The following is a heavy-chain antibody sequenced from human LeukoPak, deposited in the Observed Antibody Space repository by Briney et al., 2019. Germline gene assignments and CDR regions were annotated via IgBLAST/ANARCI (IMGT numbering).Heavy chain of an antibody. Sequence: GGSLRLSCAASGFTFSSYSMDWVRQAPGKGLEWVSSISSSSSYIYYADSVKGRFTISRDNAKNSLYLQMNSLRAEDTAVYYCARGGSDAAGMDVWGQGTTVTVSS. D-gene: IGHD2-15*01. V-gene: IGHV3-21*01. CDR1: GFTFSSYS. J-gene: IGHJ6*02. CDR3: ARGGSDAAGMDV. CDR2: ISSSSSYI.